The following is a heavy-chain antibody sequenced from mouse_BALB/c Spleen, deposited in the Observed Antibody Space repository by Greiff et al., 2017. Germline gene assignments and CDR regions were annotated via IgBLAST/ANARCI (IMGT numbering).Heavy chain of an antibody. CDR1: GFTFSSYT. CDR2: ISNGGGST. Sequence: EVQGVESGGGLVQPGGSLKLSCAASGFTFSSYTMSWVRQTPEKRLEWVAYISNGGGSTYYPDTVKGRFTISRDNAKNTLYLQMSSLKSEDTAMYYCARLGDGYYYAMDYWGQGTSVTVSS. D-gene: IGHD2-3*01. V-gene: IGHV5-12-2*01. J-gene: IGHJ4*01. CDR3: ARLGDGYYYAMDY.